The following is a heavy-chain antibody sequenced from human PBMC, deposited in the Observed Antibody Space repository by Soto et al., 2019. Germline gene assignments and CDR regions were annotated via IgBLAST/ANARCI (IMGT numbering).Heavy chain of an antibody. D-gene: IGHD2-2*01. Sequence: GGSLRLSCSASGFTFRNYPMHWFRQAPGKGLYYVSTISSNGDTAYYADSVKGRFTISRDNSKNTVYLQMSSLRTEDTAVYYCVKESTSYNDYWGQGTLVTVSS. CDR1: GFTFRNYP. CDR3: VKESTSYNDY. J-gene: IGHJ4*02. CDR2: ISSNGDTA. V-gene: IGHV3-64D*06.